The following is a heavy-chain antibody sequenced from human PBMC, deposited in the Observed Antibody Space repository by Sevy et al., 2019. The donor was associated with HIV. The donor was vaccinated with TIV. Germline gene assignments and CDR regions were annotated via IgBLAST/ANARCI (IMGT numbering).Heavy chain of an antibody. Sequence: GSLRLSCAASGFTFSTYGMHWVRQAPGKGLEWVAVIWFDGSNTYYADSVKGRFTISRDIAKNTLHLQMNSLRAEDTAVYCCARDLEFYDYGDYGPAFMPDYWGQGTLVTVSS. D-gene: IGHD4-17*01. CDR1: GFTFSTYG. CDR2: IWFDGSNT. J-gene: IGHJ4*02. CDR3: ARDLEFYDYGDYGPAFMPDY. V-gene: IGHV3-33*01.